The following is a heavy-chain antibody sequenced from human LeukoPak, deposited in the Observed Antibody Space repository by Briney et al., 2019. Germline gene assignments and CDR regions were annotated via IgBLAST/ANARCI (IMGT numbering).Heavy chain of an antibody. CDR1: GYTFTGAY. D-gene: IGHD6-13*01. J-gene: IGHJ4*02. CDR2: INSYSGGT. CDR3: ARQGEAASFDY. V-gene: IGHV1-2*02. Sequence: GASVKVSCKASGYTFTGAYIQWVRQAPGQGPEWMGWINSYSGGTNYAQKFQGRVTLTRDTSLGTAYMELSRLRSDDTAVYYCARQGEAASFDYWGQGTLVTVSS.